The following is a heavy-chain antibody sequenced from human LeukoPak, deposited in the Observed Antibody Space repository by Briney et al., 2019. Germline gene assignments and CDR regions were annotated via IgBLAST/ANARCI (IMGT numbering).Heavy chain of an antibody. Sequence: SQTLSLTCTVSGGSISSGGYYWSWIRQPPGKGLEWIGYIYHSGSTYYNPSLKSRVTISVDRSKNQFSLKLSSVTAADTAAYYCARGYSSSWYYFDYWGQGTLVTVSS. V-gene: IGHV4-30-2*01. CDR3: ARGYSSSWYYFDY. J-gene: IGHJ4*02. D-gene: IGHD6-13*01. CDR2: IYHSGST. CDR1: GGSISSGGYY.